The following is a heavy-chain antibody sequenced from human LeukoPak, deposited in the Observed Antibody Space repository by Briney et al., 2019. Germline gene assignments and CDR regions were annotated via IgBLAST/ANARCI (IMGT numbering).Heavy chain of an antibody. V-gene: IGHV3-48*01. J-gene: IGHJ4*02. D-gene: IGHD3-3*01. CDR2: ISSSSSTI. CDR1: GFTFSRHW. Sequence: GGSLRLSCAASGFTFSRHWMSWVRQAPGKGLEWVSYISSSSSTIYYADSVKGRFTISRDNAKNSLYLQMNSLRAEDTAVYYCAREGPFDFWSGYSDYWGQGTLVTVSS. CDR3: AREGPFDFWSGYSDY.